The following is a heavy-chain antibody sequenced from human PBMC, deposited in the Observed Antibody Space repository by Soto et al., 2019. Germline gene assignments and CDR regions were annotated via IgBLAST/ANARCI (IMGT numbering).Heavy chain of an antibody. D-gene: IGHD3-10*01. CDR1: GGSFSGYY. V-gene: IGHV4-34*01. Sequence: SETLSLTCAVYGGSFSGYYWSWIRQPPGKGLEWIGEINHSGSTNYNPSLKSRVTISVDTSKNQFSRKLSSVTAADTAVYYCARGLLRMVRGVITYYYYGMDVWGQGTTVTVSS. CDR2: INHSGST. CDR3: ARGLLRMVRGVITYYYYGMDV. J-gene: IGHJ6*02.